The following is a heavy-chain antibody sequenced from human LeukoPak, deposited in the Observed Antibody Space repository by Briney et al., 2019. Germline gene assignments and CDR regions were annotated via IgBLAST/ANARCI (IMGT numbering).Heavy chain of an antibody. CDR2: IYGGGST. CDR1: GFSFSSYS. V-gene: IGHV3-53*01. J-gene: IGHJ4*02. Sequence: GGSLRLSCVVSGFSFSSYSLHWVRRAPGKGLECVSVIYGGGSTYYADSVKGRFTISRDNSKNTLFLQMNSLRAEDTAVYYCARAWGFASLDHWGQGTLVTVSS. D-gene: IGHD3-10*01. CDR3: ARAWGFASLDH.